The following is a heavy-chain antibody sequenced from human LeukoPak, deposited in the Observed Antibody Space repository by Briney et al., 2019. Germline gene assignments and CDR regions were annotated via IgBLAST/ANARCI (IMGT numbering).Heavy chain of an antibody. CDR2: ISGSGGST. CDR3: AKSGMIVAAYGDY. D-gene: IGHD3-22*01. Sequence: PGGSLRLSCAASGFTFSSYAMSWVRQAPGKGLEWVSGISGSGGSTHYADSVKGRFTISRDNSKNTLYLQMNSLRAEDTAVYYCAKSGMIVAAYGDYWGQGTLVTVSS. CDR1: GFTFSSYA. J-gene: IGHJ4*02. V-gene: IGHV3-23*01.